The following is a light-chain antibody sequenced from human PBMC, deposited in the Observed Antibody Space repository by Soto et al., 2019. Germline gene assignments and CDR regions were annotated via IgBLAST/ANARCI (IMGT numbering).Light chain of an antibody. Sequence: QSVLTQPASVSGSPGQSITISCTGTSRDVGAYDYVSWYQQHPDKAPKLMIYEVSNRPSGVSNRFSGSKSVNTATLTISGLQAEDEADYYCRSYTSSSTRVFGTGTKVTVL. V-gene: IGLV2-14*03. J-gene: IGLJ1*01. CDR1: SRDVGAYDY. CDR3: RSYTSSSTRV. CDR2: EVS.